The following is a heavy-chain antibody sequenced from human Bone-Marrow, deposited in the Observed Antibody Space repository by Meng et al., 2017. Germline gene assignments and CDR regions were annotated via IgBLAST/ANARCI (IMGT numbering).Heavy chain of an antibody. Sequence: GESLQISCAASGFTFSSYAMSWVRRAPGKGLEWLAALSRGGFTTYYADSVKRRFTISRHNSKNTLYLQVNSLRAEDTALYYCAKYSYGLGDYFDYWGQGALVTVSS. CDR3: AKYSYGLGDYFDY. CDR2: LSRGGFTT. CDR1: GFTFSSYA. J-gene: IGHJ4*02. D-gene: IGHD3-10*01. V-gene: IGHV3-23*01.